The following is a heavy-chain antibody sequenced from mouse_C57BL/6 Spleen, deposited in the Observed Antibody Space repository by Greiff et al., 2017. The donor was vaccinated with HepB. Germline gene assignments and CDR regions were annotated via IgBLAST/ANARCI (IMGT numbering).Heavy chain of an antibody. CDR3: ARWDDYDPFDY. Sequence: QVQLQQSGAELVKPGASVKLSCKASGYTFTSYWMHWVKQRPGQGLEWIGMIHPNSGSTNYNEKFKSKATLTVDKSSSTAYMQLSSLTSEDSAVYYCARWDDYDPFDYWGQGTTLTVSS. J-gene: IGHJ2*01. CDR1: GYTFTSYW. D-gene: IGHD2-4*01. CDR2: IHPNSGST. V-gene: IGHV1-64*01.